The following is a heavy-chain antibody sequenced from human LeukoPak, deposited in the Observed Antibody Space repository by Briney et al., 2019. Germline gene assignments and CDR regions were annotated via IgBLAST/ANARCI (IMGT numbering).Heavy chain of an antibody. CDR1: SGSISSYY. D-gene: IGHD3-9*01. Sequence: PSETLSLTCTVSSGSISSYYWSWIRQPPGKGLEWIGYNYYSGSTNYNPSLKSRVTISVDTSKNQFSLKLSSVTAADTALYYCARLSYDILTGYYHFDYWGQGTLVTVSS. V-gene: IGHV4-59*12. CDR3: ARLSYDILTGYYHFDY. CDR2: NYYSGST. J-gene: IGHJ4*02.